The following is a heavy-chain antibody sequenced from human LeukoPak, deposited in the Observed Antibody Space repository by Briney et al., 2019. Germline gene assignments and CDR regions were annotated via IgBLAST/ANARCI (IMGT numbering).Heavy chain of an antibody. CDR3: ARDRRLRGCYMDV. Sequence: GRSLRLSCAASGFTFSSYAMHWVRQAPGKGLEWVAVISYDGSNKYYADSVKGRFTISRDNSKNTLYLQMNSLRAEDTAVYYCARDRRLRGCYMDVWGKGTTVTVSS. CDR2: ISYDGSNK. D-gene: IGHD5-12*01. J-gene: IGHJ6*03. V-gene: IGHV3-30*04. CDR1: GFTFSSYA.